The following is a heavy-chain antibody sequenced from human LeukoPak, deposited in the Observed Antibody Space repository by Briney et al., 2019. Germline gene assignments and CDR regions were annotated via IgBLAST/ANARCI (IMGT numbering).Heavy chain of an antibody. CDR2: IYSGGST. V-gene: IGHV3-53*05. J-gene: IGHJ6*02. Sequence: GGSLRLSCAASGFTVSSNYMSWVRQAPGKGLEWVSVIYSGGSTYYADSVKGRFTISRDNSKNTLYLQMNSLRAEDTAVYYCARAGYYGSGADYYDMDVWGQGTTVTVSS. CDR3: ARAGYYGSGADYYDMDV. D-gene: IGHD3-10*01. CDR1: GFTVSSNY.